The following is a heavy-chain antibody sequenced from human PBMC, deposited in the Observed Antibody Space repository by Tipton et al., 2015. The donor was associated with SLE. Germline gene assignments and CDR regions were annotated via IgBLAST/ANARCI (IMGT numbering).Heavy chain of an antibody. CDR2: IYHSGTT. CDR1: GGSISSGDYS. V-gene: IGHV4-30-2*01. Sequence: LRLSCAVSGGSISSGDYSWSWIRQPPGKGLEWIGYIYHSGTTYYNPSLKSRVTISVDRSKNQFSLRLSSVTAADTAVYYCARSGGDCCQDHWYFDLWGRGTLVTVSS. D-gene: IGHD2-21*02. J-gene: IGHJ2*01. CDR3: ARSGGDCCQDHWYFDL.